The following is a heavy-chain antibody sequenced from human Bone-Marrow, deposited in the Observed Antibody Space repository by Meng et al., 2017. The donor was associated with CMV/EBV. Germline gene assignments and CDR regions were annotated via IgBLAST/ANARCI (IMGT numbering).Heavy chain of an antibody. J-gene: IGHJ4*02. D-gene: IGHD2-2*03. V-gene: IGHV3-30*03. CDR3: ARVGYCSSTSCYDDY. CDR1: GFTFSSSW. Sequence: GESLKISCAASGFTFSSSWVHWVCQAPGKGLEWVALISYDGSNKYYADSVKGRFTISRDNSKNTLYLQMNSLRAEDTAVYYCARVGYCSSTSCYDDYWGQGTLVT. CDR2: ISYDGSNK.